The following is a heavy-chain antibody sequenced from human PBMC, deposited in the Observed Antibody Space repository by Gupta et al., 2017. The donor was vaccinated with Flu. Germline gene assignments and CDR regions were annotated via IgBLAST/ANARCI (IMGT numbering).Heavy chain of an antibody. V-gene: IGHV1-3*01. D-gene: IGHD6-6*01. CDR2: INAGNGNT. J-gene: IGHJ6*03. CDR3: ARGRWVATRADYYLDV. Sequence: QVHLVQSGAEVKKPGASVKISCEASGYTFTDYAIHWVRQAPGRRLEWMGWINAGNGNTKYSQKFQGRVTITRDASASTAYIELSSLRSEDTAVYHCARGRWVATRADYYLDVWAEGTTVTGSS. CDR1: GYTFTDYA.